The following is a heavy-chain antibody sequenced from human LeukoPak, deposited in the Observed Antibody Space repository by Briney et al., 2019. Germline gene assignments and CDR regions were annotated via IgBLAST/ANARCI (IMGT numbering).Heavy chain of an antibody. CDR3: ARGRSSSGSMNEF. CDR2: ISGSGGST. Sequence: PGGSLRLSCAASGFTFSNYAMTWVRQAPGKGLEWVSVISGSGGSTYYADSVKGRFTISRDNAKNSLYLQMNSLRVEDTAVYYCARGRSSSGSMNEFWGQGTLVTVSS. J-gene: IGHJ4*02. V-gene: IGHV3-23*01. CDR1: GFTFSNYA. D-gene: IGHD3-10*01.